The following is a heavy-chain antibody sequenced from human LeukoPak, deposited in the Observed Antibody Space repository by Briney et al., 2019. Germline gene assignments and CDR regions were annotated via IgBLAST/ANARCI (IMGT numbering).Heavy chain of an antibody. CDR2: IDWDDDK. J-gene: IGHJ4*02. V-gene: IGHV2-70*11. D-gene: IGHD6-13*01. CDR3: ARILIAAAGTIPLDY. Sequence: ESGPTLVNPTQTLTLTCTFSGFSLSTSGMCVSWIRQPPGKALEWLARIDWDDDKYYSTSLETRLTISKDTSKNQVVLTMTNMDPVDTATYYCARILIAAAGTIPLDYWGQGTLVTVSS. CDR1: GFSLSTSGMC.